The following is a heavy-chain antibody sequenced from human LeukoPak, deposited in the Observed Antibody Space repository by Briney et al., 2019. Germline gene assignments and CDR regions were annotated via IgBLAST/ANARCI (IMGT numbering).Heavy chain of an antibody. Sequence: GGSLRLSCEVSGFSFSTYGMYWVRQAPGKGLESVAVISYDGSKTYYADSVKGRSTISRDNPKNTVYLQLNSLRAEDTAVYFCARLPPSVFGVGTGDFDSWGQGTLVTVSS. CDR1: GFSFSTYG. CDR3: ARLPPSVFGVGTGDFDS. CDR2: ISYDGSKT. J-gene: IGHJ4*02. V-gene: IGHV3-30*03. D-gene: IGHD2-8*02.